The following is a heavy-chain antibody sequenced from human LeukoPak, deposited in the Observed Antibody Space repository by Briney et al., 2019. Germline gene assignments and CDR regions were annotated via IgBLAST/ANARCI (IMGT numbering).Heavy chain of an antibody. CDR1: GGSISSSSYY. CDR2: IYYSGST. D-gene: IGHD3-9*01. V-gene: IGHV4-39*01. Sequence: PSETLSLTCTVSGGSISSSSYYCGWIRQPPGKGLEWIGSIYYSGSTYYNPSLKSRVTISVDTSKNQFSLKLSSVTAADTAVYYCAADKRQYYDILTGPDDAFDIWGQGTMVTVSS. CDR3: AADKRQYYDILTGPDDAFDI. J-gene: IGHJ3*02.